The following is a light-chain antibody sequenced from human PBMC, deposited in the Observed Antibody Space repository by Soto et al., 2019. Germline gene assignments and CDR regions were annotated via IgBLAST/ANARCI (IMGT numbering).Light chain of an antibody. CDR3: HHYVGSPWA. V-gene: IGKV3-20*01. J-gene: IGKJ1*01. CDR2: VAS. CDR1: QSVDSF. Sequence: EIVLTQSPGTLSLSPGERATLSCRASQSVDSFLAWFQQKPGQAPRLLIYVASNRAAGIPDRFSGSGSGTDFALTITSLEPDDFAVYYCHHYVGSPWAFGQGTQVEV.